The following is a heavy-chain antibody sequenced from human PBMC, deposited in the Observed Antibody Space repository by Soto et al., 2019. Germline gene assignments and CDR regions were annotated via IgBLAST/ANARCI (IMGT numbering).Heavy chain of an antibody. Sequence: ASGTLSLTRGVYGGAFSGFSWTWIRPSPGKGLEWIGEIYHSGTTNYNPSLKSRLTISVDKSNNQFSLELTSVTAADTAIYYCATLPPRIVVVVSPIPTWGQGIPVTVSS. V-gene: IGHV4-34*01. CDR1: GGAFSGFS. D-gene: IGHD2-21*02. CDR3: ATLPPRIVVVVSPIPT. CDR2: IYHSGTT. J-gene: IGHJ5*02.